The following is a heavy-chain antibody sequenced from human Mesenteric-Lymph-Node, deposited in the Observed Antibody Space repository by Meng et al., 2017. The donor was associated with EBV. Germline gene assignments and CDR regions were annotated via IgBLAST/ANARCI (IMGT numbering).Heavy chain of an antibody. D-gene: IGHD1-1*01. J-gene: IGHJ4*02. CDR1: GGSISSSSYY. Sequence: QLQLQESGPGLVKPSXTLSLTCNVSGGSISSSSYYWGWFRQPPGQGLEWIGGIFYSGTTYYNPSLESRVTMSVDRSKNQFSLKLSSVTAADTAVYYCGGITTYRSDFWGQGTLVTVSS. CDR3: GGITTYRSDF. V-gene: IGHV4-39*07. CDR2: IFYSGTT.